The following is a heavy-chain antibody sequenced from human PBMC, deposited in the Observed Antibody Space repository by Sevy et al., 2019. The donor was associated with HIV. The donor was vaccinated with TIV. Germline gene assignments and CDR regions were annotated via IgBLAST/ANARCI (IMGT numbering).Heavy chain of an antibody. V-gene: IGHV1-2*02. D-gene: IGHD5-12*01. CDR1: GYTFTGYY. J-gene: IGHJ4*02. Sequence: ASVKVSCKASGYTFTGYYMHWVRQTPGQGLEWVGWINTLSGGTNYAQKFQGRATTTRDTSISTAYMEVTRLRSDDTAVFYCARGFSGYDLFTSGFDYWGQGTLVTVSS. CDR3: ARGFSGYDLFTSGFDY. CDR2: INTLSGGT.